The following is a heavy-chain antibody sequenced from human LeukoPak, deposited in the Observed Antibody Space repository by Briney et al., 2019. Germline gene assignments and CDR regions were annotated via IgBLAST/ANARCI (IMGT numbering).Heavy chain of an antibody. CDR1: GFTVSSNY. V-gene: IGHV3-53*04. CDR2: IYSGGST. J-gene: IGHJ3*02. D-gene: IGHD1-26*01. CDR3: ATLVGPSAFDI. Sequence: GGSLRLSCAASGFTVSSNYMIWVRQAPGRGLEWVSVIYSGGSTYYADSVKGRFTISRHTSKNTLYLQINSLTAEDTAVYYCATLVGPSAFDIWGQGTMVTVSS.